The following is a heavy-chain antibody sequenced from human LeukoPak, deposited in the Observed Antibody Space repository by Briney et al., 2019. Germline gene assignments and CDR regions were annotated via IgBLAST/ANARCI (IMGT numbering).Heavy chain of an antibody. V-gene: IGHV3-74*01. D-gene: IGHD1-26*01. CDR2: INEDGSIT. CDR1: GFTFTRYW. CDR3: ARDLGGIAGS. J-gene: IGHJ4*02. Sequence: GGSLRLSCAASGFTFTRYWMHWVRQVPGKGLDWVSRINEDGSITTHADSVWGRFTISRDNARDTLYLQMNSLRSEDTAVYYCARDLGGIAGSWGQGTLVTVSS.